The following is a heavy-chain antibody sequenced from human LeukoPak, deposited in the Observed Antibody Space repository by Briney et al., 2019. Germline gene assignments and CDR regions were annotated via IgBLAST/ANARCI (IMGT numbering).Heavy chain of an antibody. V-gene: IGHV1-46*01. D-gene: IGHD2-15*01. CDR2: INPSGGST. J-gene: IGHJ4*02. Sequence: ASVKVSCKASGYTFTSYYMHWVRQAPGQGLEWMGIINPSGGSTSYAQKFQGRVTMTRDMSTNTVYMELSSLRSEDAAVYYCARDRSETYSREFDYWGQGTLVSVSS. CDR1: GYTFTSYY. CDR3: ARDRSETYSREFDY.